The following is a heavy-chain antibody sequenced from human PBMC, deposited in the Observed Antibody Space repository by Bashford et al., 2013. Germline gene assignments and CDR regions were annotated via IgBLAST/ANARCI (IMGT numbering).Heavy chain of an antibody. V-gene: IGHV1-69*06. CDR3: ATVHCSGGSCHEWIFDY. D-gene: IGHD2-15*01. J-gene: IGHJ4*02. CDR1: GGTFSSYA. Sequence: SVKVSCKASGGTFSSYAISWVRQAPGQGLEWMGGIIPIFGTAIYAQKFQGRVTMTEDTSTDTAYMELSSLRSEDTAVYYCATVHCSGGSCHEWIFDYWGQGTLVTVSS. CDR2: IIPIFGTA.